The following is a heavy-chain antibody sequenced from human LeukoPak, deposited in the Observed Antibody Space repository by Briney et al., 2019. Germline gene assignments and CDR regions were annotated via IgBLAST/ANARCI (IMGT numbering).Heavy chain of an antibody. CDR1: GFTFSSYG. Sequence: GGSLRLSCAASGFTFSSYGMSWVRQAPGKGLEWVSAISGSGGSTYYADSVKGRFTISRDNSKNTLYLQMNSLRAEDTAVYYCANLKLHYYDSSGYDYWGQGTLVTVSS. CDR3: ANLKLHYYDSSGYDY. V-gene: IGHV3-23*01. J-gene: IGHJ4*02. CDR2: ISGSGGST. D-gene: IGHD3-22*01.